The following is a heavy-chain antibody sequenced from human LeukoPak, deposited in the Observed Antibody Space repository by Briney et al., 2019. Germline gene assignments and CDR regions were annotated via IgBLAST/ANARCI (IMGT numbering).Heavy chain of an antibody. Sequence: KPSETLSLTCTVSGASTTTYYWSWIRQPPGKGLEWIGEINHSGSTNYNPSLKSRVTISVDTSKNQFSLKLSSVTAADTAVYYCARRQRKRYYYGSGSYYDYWGQGTLVTVSS. CDR1: GASTTTYY. CDR2: INHSGST. CDR3: ARRQRKRYYYGSGSYYDY. J-gene: IGHJ4*02. V-gene: IGHV4-34*01. D-gene: IGHD3-10*01.